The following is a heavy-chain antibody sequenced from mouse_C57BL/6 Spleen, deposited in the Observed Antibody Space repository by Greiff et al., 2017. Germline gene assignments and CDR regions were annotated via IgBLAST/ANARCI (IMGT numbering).Heavy chain of an antibody. CDR2: IDPENGDT. Sequence: VHVKQSGAELVRPGASVKLSCTASGFNIKDDYMHWVKQRPEQGLEWIGWIDPENGDTEYASKFQGKATITADTSSNTAYLQLSSLTSEDTAVYYCTTLYSNGDYWGQGTTLTVSS. V-gene: IGHV14-4*01. J-gene: IGHJ2*01. CDR1: GFNIKDDY. CDR3: TTLYSNGDY. D-gene: IGHD2-5*01.